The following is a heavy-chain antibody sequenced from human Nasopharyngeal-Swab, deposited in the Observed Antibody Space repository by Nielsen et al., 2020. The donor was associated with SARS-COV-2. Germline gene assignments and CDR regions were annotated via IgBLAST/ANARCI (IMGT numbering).Heavy chain of an antibody. J-gene: IGHJ6*03. CDR3: AKDRYCSSTSCHYYYYYYMDV. CDR1: GFTFSSDG. V-gene: IGHV3-30*02. CDR2: IRYDGSNK. Sequence: GESLKISCAASGFTFSSDGMHWVRQAPGKGLEWVAFIRYDGSNKYYADSVKGRFTISRDNSKNTLYLQMNSLRAEDTAVYYCAKDRYCSSTSCHYYYYYYMDVWGKGTTVTVSS. D-gene: IGHD2-2*01.